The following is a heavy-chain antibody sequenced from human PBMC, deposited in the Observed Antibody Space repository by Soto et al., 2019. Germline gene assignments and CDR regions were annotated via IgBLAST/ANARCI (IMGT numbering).Heavy chain of an antibody. V-gene: IGHV3-48*01. D-gene: IGHD3-10*01. CDR3: ARGRTYGSGHYDMDV. J-gene: IGHJ6*02. Sequence: EVQLVESGGGLVQPGGSLRLSCAASGFTLSTYSMNWIRQAPGKGLEWVSDISSSGTTYYSDSVKGRFTISRDNAKNSLYLQIKNLRAEDTAVYFCARGRTYGSGHYDMDVWGQGTTVTVSS. CDR2: ISSSGTT. CDR1: GFTLSTYS.